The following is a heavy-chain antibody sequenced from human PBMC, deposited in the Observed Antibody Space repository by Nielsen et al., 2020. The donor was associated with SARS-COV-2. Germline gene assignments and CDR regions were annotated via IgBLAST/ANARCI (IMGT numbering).Heavy chain of an antibody. V-gene: IGHV3-48*04. CDR3: ARDPFGTDYYYYYMDV. J-gene: IGHJ6*03. Sequence: ETLSLTCAASGFTFSSYSMNWVRQAPGKGLEWVSYISSSSSTIYYADSVKGRLTISRDNAKNSLYLQMNSLRAEDTAVYYCARDPFGTDYYYYYMDVWGKGTTVTVSS. D-gene: IGHD1-1*01. CDR1: GFTFSSYS. CDR2: ISSSSSTI.